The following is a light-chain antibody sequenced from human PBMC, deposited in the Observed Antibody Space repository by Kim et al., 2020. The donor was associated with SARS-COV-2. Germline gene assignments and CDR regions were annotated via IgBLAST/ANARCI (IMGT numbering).Light chain of an antibody. Sequence: QSVLTHSPSVSGAPGQRVTISCTGSSSNIGAGYDVHWYQQLPGTAPKLLIYGNSNRPSGVPDRFSGSKSGTSASLAITGLQAEDEADYYCQSYDSSLSGHVVFGGGTQLTVL. J-gene: IGLJ2*01. CDR1: SSNIGAGYD. CDR2: GNS. CDR3: QSYDSSLSGHVV. V-gene: IGLV1-40*01.